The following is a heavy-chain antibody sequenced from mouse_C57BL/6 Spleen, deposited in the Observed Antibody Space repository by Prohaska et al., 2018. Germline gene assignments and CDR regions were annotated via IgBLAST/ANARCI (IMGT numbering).Heavy chain of an antibody. CDR3: AKRDYYGSSYVVDY. CDR1: GFSLTSYG. V-gene: IGHV2-4*01. CDR2: IWSGGST. Sequence: QVQLKQSGPGLVQPSQSLSITCTVSGFSLTSYGVHWVRQPPGKGLEWLGVIWSGGSTDYNAAFIARLGISKDNSKSQVFFKMNSLQADDTAIYYCAKRDYYGSSYVVDYWGQGTSVTVSS. J-gene: IGHJ4*01. D-gene: IGHD1-1*01.